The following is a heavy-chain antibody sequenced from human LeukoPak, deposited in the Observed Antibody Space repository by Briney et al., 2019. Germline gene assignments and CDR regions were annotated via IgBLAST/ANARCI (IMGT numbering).Heavy chain of an antibody. CDR1: GGSFSGYY. J-gene: IGHJ4*02. Sequence: SETLSLTCAVYGGSFSGYYWSWIRQPPGKGLEWIGEINHSGSTNYNPSLKSRVTISVDTSKNQFSLKLSSVTAADTAVYYCAGLVGRYSSGLYYYYFDYWGQGTLVTVSS. CDR3: AGLVGRYSSGLYYYYFDY. D-gene: IGHD3-22*01. V-gene: IGHV4-34*01. CDR2: INHSGST.